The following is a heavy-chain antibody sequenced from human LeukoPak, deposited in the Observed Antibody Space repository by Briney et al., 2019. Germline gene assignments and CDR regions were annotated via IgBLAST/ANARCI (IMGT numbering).Heavy chain of an antibody. J-gene: IGHJ4*02. V-gene: IGHV3-23*01. CDR3: AKDRPNYYDSSGHYYRRDGDY. CDR2: ISGSGSLT. D-gene: IGHD3-22*01. CDR1: GFTFSSYA. Sequence: GGSLRLSCAASGFTFSSYAMSWVRQAPGKGLEWVSSISGSGSLTYYAGSVKGRFTISRDNSKNTLYLQMNSLRVEDTAVYYCAKDRPNYYDSSGHYYRRDGDYWGQGTLVTVSS.